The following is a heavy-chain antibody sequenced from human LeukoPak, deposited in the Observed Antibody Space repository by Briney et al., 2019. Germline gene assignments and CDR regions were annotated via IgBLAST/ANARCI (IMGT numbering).Heavy chain of an antibody. CDR3: VREGGSGWYSGWFDP. Sequence: PGGSLRLSCAVSGFTFSSYWMSWVRQAPGKGLVWVANINPDGSEKKYVDSVKGRFIISRDNAENSLDLQMNSLRVEDTAVYYCVREGGSGWYSGWFDPWGQGTRVTVSS. V-gene: IGHV3-7*03. CDR1: GFTFSSYW. D-gene: IGHD6-19*01. J-gene: IGHJ5*02. CDR2: INPDGSEK.